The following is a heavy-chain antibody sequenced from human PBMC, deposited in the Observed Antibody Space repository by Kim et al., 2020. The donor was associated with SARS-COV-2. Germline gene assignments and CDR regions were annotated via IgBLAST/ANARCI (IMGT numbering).Heavy chain of an antibody. CDR3: AREMAAFAI. CDR1: GGSISSGGYY. Sequence: SETLSLTCTVSGGSISSGGYYWTWIRQHPGKGLEWIGYISYSGSTYYNPSLKSRVTISVDTSKNQFSLRLSSVTAADTAVYYCAREMAAFAIWGQGTMVTVSS. CDR2: ISYSGST. J-gene: IGHJ3*02. V-gene: IGHV4-31*03.